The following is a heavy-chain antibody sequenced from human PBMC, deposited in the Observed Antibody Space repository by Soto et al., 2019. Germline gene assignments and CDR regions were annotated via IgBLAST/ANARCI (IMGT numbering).Heavy chain of an antibody. CDR3: AKAKEGDATTFYHAFDV. V-gene: IGHV3-23*01. D-gene: IGHD1-26*01. Sequence: EVQLLESGGGLVQPGGSLRLSCAASGLTFSTYAMNWVRQTPGKGLDWVSTIGVRDDNTYYADSVRGRFTISRDNSKDTLYLQMNSLRAEDTAVYYCAKAKEGDATTFYHAFDVWGRGTMVTVSS. CDR1: GLTFSTYA. CDR2: IGVRDDNT. J-gene: IGHJ3*01.